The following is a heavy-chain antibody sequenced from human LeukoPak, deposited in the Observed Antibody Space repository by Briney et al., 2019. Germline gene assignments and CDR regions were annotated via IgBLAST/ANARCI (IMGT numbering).Heavy chain of an antibody. V-gene: IGHV1-2*02. CDR1: GYTFTGYY. CDR2: INPNSGGT. D-gene: IGHD6-13*01. J-gene: IGHJ6*04. Sequence: ASVKVSCKASGYTFTGYYMHWVRQAPGQGLEWMGWINPNSGGTNYAQKFQGRVTMTRDTSISTAYMELSRLRSDDTAVYYCARLKAAAGKLTGVDVWGKGTTVTISS. CDR3: ARLKAAAGKLTGVDV.